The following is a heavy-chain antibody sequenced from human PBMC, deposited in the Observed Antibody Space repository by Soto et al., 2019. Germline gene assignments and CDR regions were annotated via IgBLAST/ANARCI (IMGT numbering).Heavy chain of an antibody. CDR3: ARHRGPAPVY. J-gene: IGHJ4*02. Sequence: RSLTCTVSGGSISGYYWTWIRQPPGKGLEWVGSLFYGGTTDYNPSLKSRLTMSLDTSKNHFSLKLRSVTAADTAVYYCARHRGPAPVYWGQGTLVTVSS. V-gene: IGHV4-39*01. CDR2: LFYGGTT. CDR1: GGSISGYY. D-gene: IGHD3-10*01.